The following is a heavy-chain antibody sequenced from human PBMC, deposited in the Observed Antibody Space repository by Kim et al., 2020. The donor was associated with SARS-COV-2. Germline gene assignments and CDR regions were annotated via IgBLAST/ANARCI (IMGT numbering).Heavy chain of an antibody. V-gene: IGHV3-23*01. J-gene: IGHJ6*02. D-gene: IGHD3-22*01. Sequence: YGDSVKGRFTISRDDYKNTLYLQMNSLRAEDSAVYYCAKATSAYYHTGMDVWGQGTTVTVSS. CDR3: AKATSAYYHTGMDV.